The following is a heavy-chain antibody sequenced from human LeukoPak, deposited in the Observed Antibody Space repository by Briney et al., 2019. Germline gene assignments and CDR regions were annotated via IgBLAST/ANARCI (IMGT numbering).Heavy chain of an antibody. CDR1: GGTFSSYA. CDR2: IIPIFGTA. Sequence: ASVKVSCKASGGTFSSYAISWVRQAPGQGLEWMGGIIPIFGTANYAQKFQGRVTITTDESTSTAYMELSSLRSEDTAVYYCARRYCSGGSCFEHAFDIWGQGTMVTVSS. J-gene: IGHJ3*02. V-gene: IGHV1-69*05. CDR3: ARRYCSGGSCFEHAFDI. D-gene: IGHD2-15*01.